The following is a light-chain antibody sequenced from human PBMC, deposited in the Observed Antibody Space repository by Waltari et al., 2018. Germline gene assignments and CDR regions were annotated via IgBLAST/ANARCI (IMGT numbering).Light chain of an antibody. V-gene: IGKV3-11*01. CDR1: QSVSSY. Sequence: EIVLTQSPATLSLSPGERATLSCRASQSVSSYLAWYQQKPGQAPRLLIDDASNRATGIPARFSGSGSGTDFTLTISSLAPEDFAVYYCQQRSNWPPVFGGGTKVEIK. CDR2: DAS. CDR3: QQRSNWPPV. J-gene: IGKJ4*01.